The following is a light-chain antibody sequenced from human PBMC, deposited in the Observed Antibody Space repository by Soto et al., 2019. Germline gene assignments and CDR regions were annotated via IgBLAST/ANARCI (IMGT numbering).Light chain of an antibody. V-gene: IGKV3-11*01. Sequence: EIVLTQSPATLSLSPGERATLSCRASQSVDSYLAWYQQKPGQAPRLLIFDASNRAAGIPGRFSGSGSGTDFTLTISDLEPEDFAIYYCQQRLNWPLTYGQGTRLEIK. CDR2: DAS. CDR1: QSVDSY. J-gene: IGKJ5*01. CDR3: QQRLNWPLT.